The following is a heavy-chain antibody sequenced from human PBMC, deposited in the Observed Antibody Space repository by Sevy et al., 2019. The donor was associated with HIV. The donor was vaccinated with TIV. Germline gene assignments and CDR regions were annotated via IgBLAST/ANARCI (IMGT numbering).Heavy chain of an antibody. D-gene: IGHD3-22*01. V-gene: IGHV3-30*18. CDR2: ISNDGNKK. J-gene: IGHJ5*02. CDR1: GFNIGPYT. CDR3: AKEGYYYDSRGHDWSDP. Sequence: GGSLRLSCGASGFNIGPYTMHWVRQAPGKGLEWVTSISNDGNKKDYADSVKGRFIISRDNPKNTRYLQMNSLRPQDTAVYYCAKEGYYYDSRGHDWSDPWGQGTQVTVSS.